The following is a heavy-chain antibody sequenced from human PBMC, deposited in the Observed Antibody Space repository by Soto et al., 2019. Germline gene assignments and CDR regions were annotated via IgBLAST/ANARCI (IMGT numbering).Heavy chain of an antibody. V-gene: IGHV1-69*13. CDR1: GDTFSRYS. D-gene: IGHD2-2*01. CDR3: AREDRDRETGLVPAAIDGMDV. Sequence: ASVKVSCKASGDTFSRYSITWVRQAPGHGLEWVGRIIPIFGIPTYAQKFQGRVTFTADESTSTAYMELSSLRSDDTAVYYCAREDRDRETGLVPAAIDGMDVWGRGTTVTVSS. CDR2: IIPIFGIP. J-gene: IGHJ6*02.